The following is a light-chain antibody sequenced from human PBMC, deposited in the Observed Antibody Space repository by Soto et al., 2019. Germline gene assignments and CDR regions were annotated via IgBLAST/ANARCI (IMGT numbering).Light chain of an antibody. Sequence: QSALTQPASVSGSPGQSITISCTGTSSDVGSYNLVSWYQQHPDKAPKLMIYEVSKRPSGVSNRFSGSKSGNTASLTISGLQAEDEADYYCCSYAGSRTLWVFGGGTKLTVL. CDR1: SSDVGSYNL. CDR2: EVS. V-gene: IGLV2-23*02. CDR3: CSYAGSRTLWV. J-gene: IGLJ3*02.